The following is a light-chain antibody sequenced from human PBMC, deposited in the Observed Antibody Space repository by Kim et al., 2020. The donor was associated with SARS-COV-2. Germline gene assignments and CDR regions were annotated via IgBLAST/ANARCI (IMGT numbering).Light chain of an antibody. V-gene: IGKV4-1*01. Sequence: ATINCKSSQSVLYSSNNKNYLAWYQQKPGQPPELLISWASTRESGVPDRFSGSGSGTDFTLTISSLQAEDVAVYYCQQYYGTPLTFGGGTKVDIK. J-gene: IGKJ4*01. CDR2: WAS. CDR1: QSVLYSSNNKNY. CDR3: QQYYGTPLT.